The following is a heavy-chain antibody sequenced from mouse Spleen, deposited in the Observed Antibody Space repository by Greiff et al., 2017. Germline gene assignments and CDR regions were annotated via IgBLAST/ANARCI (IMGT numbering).Heavy chain of an antibody. Sequence: EVKLMESGGGLVQPGGSLSLSCAASGFTFTDYYMSWVRQPPGKALEWLGFIRNKANGSTTEYSAYVKGRFTITRDKSQSILYLQRNALGAEDIATYCCARYTWVYFEDWGQGTTLTVAS. CDR3: ARYTWVYFED. D-gene: IGHD4-1*01. V-gene: IGHV7-3*01. J-gene: IGHJ2*01. CDR2: IRNKANGSTT. CDR1: GFTFTDYY.